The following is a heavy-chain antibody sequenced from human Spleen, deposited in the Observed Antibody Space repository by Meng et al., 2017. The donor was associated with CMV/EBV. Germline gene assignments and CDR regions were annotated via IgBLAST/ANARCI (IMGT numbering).Heavy chain of an antibody. J-gene: IGHJ4*02. CDR1: GGSFSGYY. CDR2: INHSGST. V-gene: IGHV4-34*01. D-gene: IGHD3-3*01. CDR3: ARLRGFWSGYYKGVDFDY. Sequence: SETLSLTCAVYGGSFSGYYWSWIRQPPGKGLEWIGEINHSGSTNYNPSLKSRVTISVDTSKNQFSLKLSSVTAADTAVYYCARLRGFWSGYYKGVDFDYWGQGTLVTVSS.